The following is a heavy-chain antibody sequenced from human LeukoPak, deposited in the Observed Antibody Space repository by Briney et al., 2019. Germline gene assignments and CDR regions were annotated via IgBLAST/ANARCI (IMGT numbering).Heavy chain of an antibody. D-gene: IGHD6-13*01. CDR2: INSDGSST. Sequence: PGGSLRLSCAASGFTFSSYWMHWVRQAPGKELVWVSRINSDGSSTSYAGSVKGRFTISRDNAKNTLYLQMNSLRAEDTAVYYCARDRGGSSWDDAFDIWGQGTMVTVSS. V-gene: IGHV3-74*01. CDR3: ARDRGGSSWDDAFDI. J-gene: IGHJ3*02. CDR1: GFTFSSYW.